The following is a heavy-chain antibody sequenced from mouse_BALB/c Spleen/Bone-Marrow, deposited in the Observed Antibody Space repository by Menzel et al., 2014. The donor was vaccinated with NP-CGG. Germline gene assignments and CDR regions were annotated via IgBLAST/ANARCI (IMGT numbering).Heavy chain of an antibody. CDR2: ISSGSSTI. V-gene: IGHV5-17*02. CDR3: TRGGNWDDFDY. CDR1: GFTFSSFG. D-gene: IGHD4-1*01. J-gene: IGHJ2*01. Sequence: EVKLVESGGGLVQPGGSRKLSCAASGFTFSSFGMHWVRQAPEQGLEWVAYISSGSSTIFYADTVKGRSTVTRDNPKNTLFLKLTSLKSEDTAMYYCTRGGNWDDFDYWGQGTTLTVSS.